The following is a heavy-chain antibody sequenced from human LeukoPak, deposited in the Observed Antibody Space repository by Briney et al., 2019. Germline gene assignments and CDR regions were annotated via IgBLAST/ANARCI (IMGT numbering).Heavy chain of an antibody. J-gene: IGHJ6*03. Sequence: ASVKVSCKASGYTFTGYYMHWVRQAPGQGLEWMGWINPNSGGTNYAQKFQGRVTMTRDTSISTAYMELSRLRSDDTAVYYCARVKDRISMVRGVISPQNYYYYYMDVWGKGTTVTVSS. CDR1: GYTFTGYY. D-gene: IGHD3-10*01. CDR2: INPNSGGT. V-gene: IGHV1-2*02. CDR3: ARVKDRISMVRGVISPQNYYYYYMDV.